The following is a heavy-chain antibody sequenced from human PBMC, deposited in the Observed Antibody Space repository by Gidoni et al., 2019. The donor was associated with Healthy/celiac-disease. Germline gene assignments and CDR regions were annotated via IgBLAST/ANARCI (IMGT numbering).Heavy chain of an antibody. CDR3: ASPTPYDSSGYRQYYFDY. J-gene: IGHJ4*02. D-gene: IGHD3-22*01. V-gene: IGHV4-39*01. CDR2: IYYSGST. CDR1: GGSISSSSYY. Sequence: QLQLQESGPGLVKPSETLSLTCTVSGGSISSSSYYWGWIRQPPGKGLEWIGSIYYSGSTYYNPSLKSRVTISVDTSKNQFSLKLSSVTAADTAVYYCASPTPYDSSGYRQYYFDYWGQGTLVTVSS.